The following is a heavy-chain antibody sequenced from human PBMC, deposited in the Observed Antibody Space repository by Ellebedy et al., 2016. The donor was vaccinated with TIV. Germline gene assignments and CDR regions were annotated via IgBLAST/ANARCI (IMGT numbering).Heavy chain of an antibody. D-gene: IGHD4-11*01. J-gene: IGHJ4*02. CDR1: GDSVSSYY. CDR2: IYYTAST. V-gene: IGHV4-59*02. CDR3: ARAGEVYSNDRDFDY. Sequence: GSLRLXCTVCGDSVSSYYWSWIRQPPGKGLEWVGYIYYTASTTYNPSLKSRVTISADTSKNQISLKLSSVTAADTAVYYCARAGEVYSNDRDFDYWGQGTLVTVSS.